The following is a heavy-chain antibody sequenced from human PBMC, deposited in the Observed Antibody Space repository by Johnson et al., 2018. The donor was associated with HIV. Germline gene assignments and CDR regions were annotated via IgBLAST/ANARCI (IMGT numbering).Heavy chain of an antibody. CDR3: AKGDCGGGWYGYAFDM. CDR2: ISYDGSNK. V-gene: IGHV3-30*04. J-gene: IGHJ3*02. Sequence: QVQLVESGGGLVQSGGSLRLSCAASGFTFSSYAMHWVRQAPGKGLEWVAVISYDGSNKYYADSVKGRFTISRDNSKTTLYLQMKSLRAEDTAVYYCAKGDCGGGWYGYAFDMWGQGTMVTVSS. CDR1: GFTFSSYA. D-gene: IGHD2-21*01.